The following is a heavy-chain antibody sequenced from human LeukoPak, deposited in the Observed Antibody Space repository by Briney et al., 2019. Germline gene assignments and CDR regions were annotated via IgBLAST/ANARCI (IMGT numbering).Heavy chain of an antibody. CDR3: ARDYERVVITESGHQNYYYYYMDV. CDR2: IYASGST. V-gene: IGHV4-4*07. Sequence: SETLSLTCTVSGGSISSYYWSWIRQPAGKGLEWIGRIYASGSTNYNPSLKSRVTMSVDTSKNQFSLKLSSVTAADTAVYYCARDYERVVITESGHQNYYYYYMDVWGKGTTVTVSS. D-gene: IGHD3-22*01. J-gene: IGHJ6*03. CDR1: GGSISSYY.